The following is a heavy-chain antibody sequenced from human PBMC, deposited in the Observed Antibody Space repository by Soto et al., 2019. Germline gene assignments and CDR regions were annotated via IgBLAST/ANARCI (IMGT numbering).Heavy chain of an antibody. V-gene: IGHV3-23*01. Sequence: EVQLLESGGALVQPGGSPRLSCAVSGLTFSNYAMSWVRQAPGKGLEWILGISGSGGTTYYADSVKGRFTISRDNSKNTLYVQMNSLRVEDTAIYYCARDRKVYEYWGQGTLVTVSS. J-gene: IGHJ4*02. CDR2: ISGSGGTT. CDR3: ARDRKVYEY. D-gene: IGHD5-12*01. CDR1: GLTFSNYA.